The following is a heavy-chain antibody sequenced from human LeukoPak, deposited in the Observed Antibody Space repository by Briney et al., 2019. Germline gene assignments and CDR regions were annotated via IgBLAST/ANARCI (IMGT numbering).Heavy chain of an antibody. V-gene: IGHV3-30*02. D-gene: IGHD5-12*01. CDR3: ARDPRGSGYDYDY. Sequence: GGSLRLSCAASGFTFSSYGMHWVRQAPGKGLEWEAFIRYDGSNKYYADSVKGRFTISRDNSKNTLYLQMNSLRSDDTAVYYCARDPRGSGYDYDYWGQGTLVTVSS. CDR2: IRYDGSNK. J-gene: IGHJ4*02. CDR1: GFTFSSYG.